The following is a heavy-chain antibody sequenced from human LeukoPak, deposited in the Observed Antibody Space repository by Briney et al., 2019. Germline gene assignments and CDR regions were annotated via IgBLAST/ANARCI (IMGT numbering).Heavy chain of an antibody. CDR2: IIPIFGTA. V-gene: IGHV1-69*05. CDR3: ASDNVGYCSGGSCYSLDY. D-gene: IGHD2-15*01. Sequence: SVKVSCKASGGTFSSYAISWVRQAPGQGLEWMGGIIPIFGTADYAQKFQGRVTITTDESTSTAYMELSSLRSEDTAVYYCASDNVGYCSGGSCYSLDYWGQGTLVTVSS. J-gene: IGHJ4*02. CDR1: GGTFSSYA.